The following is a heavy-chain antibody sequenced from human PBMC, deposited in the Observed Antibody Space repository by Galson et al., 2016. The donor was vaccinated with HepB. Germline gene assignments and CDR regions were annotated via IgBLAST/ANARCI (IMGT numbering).Heavy chain of an antibody. V-gene: IGHV3-23*01. CDR2: ISGSGVGT. CDR3: AKDDDDYNDAFDI. Sequence: SLRLSCAASGFTFSNAWMNWVRQAPGKGLEWVSAISGSGVGTYYADSVKGRFTISRDNSKNTLYLQMNSLRAEDTAVYYCAKDDDDYNDAFDIWGQGTMVTVSS. CDR1: GFTFSNAW. D-gene: IGHD5-24*01. J-gene: IGHJ3*02.